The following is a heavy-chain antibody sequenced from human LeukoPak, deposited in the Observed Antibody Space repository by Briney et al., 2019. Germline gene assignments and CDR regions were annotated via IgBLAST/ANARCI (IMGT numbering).Heavy chain of an antibody. Sequence: GGSLRLSCAVSGFTFSSNWMSWVRQAPGKGLEWVANIKQDGSEKYYVDSMKGRFTISRDNAKNTLNLQMNSLRAEDTAVYYCARDLGQYYDTSDNWFDPWGQGTLVTVSS. CDR3: ARDLGQYYDTSDNWFDP. CDR1: GFTFSSNW. J-gene: IGHJ5*02. V-gene: IGHV3-7*01. CDR2: IKQDGSEK. D-gene: IGHD3-22*01.